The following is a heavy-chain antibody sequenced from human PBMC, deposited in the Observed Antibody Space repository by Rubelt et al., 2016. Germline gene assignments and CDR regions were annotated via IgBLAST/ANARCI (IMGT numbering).Heavy chain of an antibody. D-gene: IGHD6-6*01. CDR2: ISYDGSNK. V-gene: IGHV3-30*04. CDR3: ATEYSSSSSASQY. J-gene: IGHJ4*02. CDR1: GFTFSNYA. Sequence: GQPGRSLRLSCAASGFTFSNYAMHWVRQVPGKGLEWVTVISYDGSNKYYADSVKGRFTISRDNSKNTLYLQMNSLRGEDTAVYYCATEYSSSSSASQYWGQGTLVTVST.